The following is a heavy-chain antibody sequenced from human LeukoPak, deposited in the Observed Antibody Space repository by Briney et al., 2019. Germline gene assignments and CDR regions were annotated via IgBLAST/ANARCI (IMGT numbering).Heavy chain of an antibody. CDR2: IYYSGTT. CDR1: GGSISTSSYY. CDR3: ARQVSDYFYYYMDV. V-gene: IGHV4-39*01. J-gene: IGHJ6*03. Sequence: SETLSLTCTVSGGSISTSSYYWGWIRQPPGKGLEWIGTIYYSGTTYSNPSLESRVTISEDTSRNRFSLMLSSVTAADTAIYYCARQVSDYFYYYMDVWGEGTTVIVSS.